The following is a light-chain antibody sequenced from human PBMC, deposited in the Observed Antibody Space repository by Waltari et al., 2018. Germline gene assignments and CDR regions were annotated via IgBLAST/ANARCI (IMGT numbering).Light chain of an antibody. J-gene: IGLJ2*01. CDR3: SSYAGSNIV. Sequence: QSALTQPPSASGSPGQSVTISCTGTNTDVGGYNYLSWYQQHPGKAPKLMIYEVNKRPSGVPDRFSGSKSGNTASLTVSGLQGKDEADYYCSSYAGSNIVFGGGTKLTVL. CDR2: EVN. CDR1: NTDVGGYNY. V-gene: IGLV2-8*01.